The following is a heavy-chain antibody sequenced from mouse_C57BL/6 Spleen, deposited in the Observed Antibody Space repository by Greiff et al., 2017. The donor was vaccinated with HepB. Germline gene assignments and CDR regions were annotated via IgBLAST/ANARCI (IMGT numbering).Heavy chain of an antibody. CDR2: IDPSDSYT. CDR3: AREGGHYGSSAWYFDV. V-gene: IGHV1-59*01. J-gene: IGHJ1*03. Sequence: QVQLQQPGAELVRPGTSVKLSCKASGYTFTSYWMHWVKQRPGQGLEWIGVIDPSDSYTNYNQKFKGKATLTVDTSSSTAYMQLSSLTSEDSAVYDCAREGGHYGSSAWYFDVWGTGTTVTVSS. D-gene: IGHD1-1*01. CDR1: GYTFTSYW.